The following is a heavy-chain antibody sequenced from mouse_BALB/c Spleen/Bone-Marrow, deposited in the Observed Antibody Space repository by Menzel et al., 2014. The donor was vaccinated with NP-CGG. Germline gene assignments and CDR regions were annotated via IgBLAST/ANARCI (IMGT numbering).Heavy chain of an antibody. Sequence: VQLQQSGAELVKPGASVKLSCTASGFNIKDTYMHWVKQRPEQGLEWIGRIDPANGNTKYDPKFQGKATITADTSSNTAYLQLSSLTSEDTAVYYCARGYYDYVYAMDYWGQGTSVTVPS. CDR1: GFNIKDTY. CDR2: IDPANGNT. V-gene: IGHV14-3*02. CDR3: ARGYYDYVYAMDY. J-gene: IGHJ4*01. D-gene: IGHD2-4*01.